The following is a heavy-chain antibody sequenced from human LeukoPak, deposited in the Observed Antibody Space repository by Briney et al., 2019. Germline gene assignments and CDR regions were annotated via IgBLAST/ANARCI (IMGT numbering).Heavy chain of an antibody. CDR3: ARVTSSGWYYFDY. V-gene: IGHV3-53*05. CDR2: IYSGGST. J-gene: IGHJ4*02. Sequence: GGSLRLSCAASGFTVSSNYMSWVRQAPGKGLEWVSVIYSGGSTYYADSVKGRFTISRDNSKNTLYLQMNSLRSDDTAVYYCARVTSSGWYYFDYWGQGTLVTVSS. CDR1: GFTVSSNY. D-gene: IGHD6-19*01.